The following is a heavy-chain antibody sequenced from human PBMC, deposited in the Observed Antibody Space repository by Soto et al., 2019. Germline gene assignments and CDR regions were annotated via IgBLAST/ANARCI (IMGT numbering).Heavy chain of an antibody. V-gene: IGHV4-31*03. J-gene: IGHJ4*02. CDR1: GGSISSGGYY. CDR2: IYYSGST. CDR3: ARVYSSSIYYFDY. Sequence: PSETLSLTCTVSGGSISSGGYYWSWIRQHPGKGLEWIGYIYYSGSTYYNPSLKSRVTISVDTSKNQFSLKLSSVTAADTAVYYCARVYSSSIYYFDYWGQGTLVTVSS. D-gene: IGHD6-13*01.